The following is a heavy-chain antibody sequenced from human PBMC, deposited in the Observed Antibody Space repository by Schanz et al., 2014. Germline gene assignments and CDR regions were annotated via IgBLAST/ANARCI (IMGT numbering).Heavy chain of an antibody. V-gene: IGHV3-23*04. D-gene: IGHD1-26*01. CDR1: GFTFSSYA. CDR2: ISGSGGST. CDR3: ARVPEPGWFDP. J-gene: IGHJ5*02. Sequence: MQLVESGGGLVKPGGSLRLSCVASGFTFSSYAMTWVRQAPGMGLEWVSAISGSGGSTYYADSVKGRFTISRDNSKNTLYLQMNSLRAEDTAVYYCARVPEPGWFDPWGQGTLVTVSS.